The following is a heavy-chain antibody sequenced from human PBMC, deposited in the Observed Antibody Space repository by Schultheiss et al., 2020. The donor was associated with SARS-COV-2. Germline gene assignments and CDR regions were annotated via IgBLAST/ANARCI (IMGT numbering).Heavy chain of an antibody. CDR3: AKDRAGAVAGREIDY. D-gene: IGHD6-19*01. J-gene: IGHJ4*02. Sequence: GESLKISCAASGFTFSSYAMSWVRQAPGKGLEWVSAISGSGGSTYYADSVKGRFTISRDNSKNTLYLQMNSLRAEDTAVYYCAKDRAGAVAGREIDYWGQGTLVTVSS. CDR1: GFTFSSYA. CDR2: ISGSGGST. V-gene: IGHV3-23*01.